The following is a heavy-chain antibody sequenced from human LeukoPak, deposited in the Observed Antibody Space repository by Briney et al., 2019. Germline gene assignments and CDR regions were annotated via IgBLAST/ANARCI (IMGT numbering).Heavy chain of an antibody. CDR3: AREGGGYYYGSGSYKFDY. CDR2: IIPILGIA. CDR1: GGTFSSYA. Sequence: ASVKVSCKASGGTFSSYAISWVRQAPGQGLEWMGRIIPILGIANYAQKFQGRVTITADKSTSTAYMELSSLRSEDTAVYYCAREGGGYYYGSGSYKFDYWGQGTLVTVSS. J-gene: IGHJ4*02. D-gene: IGHD3-10*01. V-gene: IGHV1-69*04.